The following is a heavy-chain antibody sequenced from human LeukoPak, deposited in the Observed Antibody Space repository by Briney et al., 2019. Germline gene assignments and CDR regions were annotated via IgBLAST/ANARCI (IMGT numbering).Heavy chain of an antibody. Sequence: SETLSLTCTVSGGSISSSSYYWGWIRQPPGKGLEWIGSIYYSGSTYYNPSLKSRVTISVDTSKNQFSLKLSSVTAADTAVYYCARGVKYNDILTGYPLPGMDVWGQGTTVTVSS. D-gene: IGHD3-9*01. CDR2: IYYSGST. J-gene: IGHJ6*02. CDR1: GGSISSSSYY. V-gene: IGHV4-39*01. CDR3: ARGVKYNDILTGYPLPGMDV.